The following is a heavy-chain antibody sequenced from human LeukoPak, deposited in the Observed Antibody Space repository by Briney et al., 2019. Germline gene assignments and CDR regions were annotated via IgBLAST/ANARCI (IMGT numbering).Heavy chain of an antibody. D-gene: IGHD5-12*01. Sequence: GGSLRLSCAASGFTFRTYWMHWVRQTPGKGLVWVSRINSDGSSTRYADSVKGRFTISRDNAKNTLFLEMNSLRAEDTAVYYCAIEPSGYDSENPLDYWGQGTLVTVSS. CDR3: AIEPSGYDSENPLDY. J-gene: IGHJ4*02. CDR2: INSDGSST. CDR1: GFTFRTYW. V-gene: IGHV3-74*01.